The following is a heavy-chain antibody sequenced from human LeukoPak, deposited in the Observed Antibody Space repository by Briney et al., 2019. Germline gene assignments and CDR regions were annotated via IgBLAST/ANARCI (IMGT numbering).Heavy chain of an antibody. V-gene: IGHV3-53*01. CDR3: ARVNTGYSSGWYDH. J-gene: IGHJ5*02. D-gene: IGHD6-19*01. CDR2: IYSGGST. CDR1: GFTVSSNY. Sequence: PGGSLRLSCAASGFTVSSNYMSWVRQAPGKGLEWVSVIYSGGSTYYADSVKGRFTISRDNSKNTLYLQMNSLRAEDTAVYYCARVNTGYSSGWYDHWGQGTLVTVSS.